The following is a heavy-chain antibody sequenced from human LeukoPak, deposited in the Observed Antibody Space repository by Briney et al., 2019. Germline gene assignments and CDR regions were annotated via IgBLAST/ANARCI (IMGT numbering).Heavy chain of an antibody. Sequence: GGSLRLSCAASGFTFSSYAMSWVRQAPGKGLEWVSAISGSGGGTYYADSVKGRFTISRDNSKNTLYLQMNSLRAEDTAVYYCAKALRYYYDSSGYYYGYYFDYWGQGTLVTVSS. CDR2: ISGSGGGT. V-gene: IGHV3-23*01. D-gene: IGHD3-22*01. CDR1: GFTFSSYA. J-gene: IGHJ4*02. CDR3: AKALRYYYDSSGYYYGYYFDY.